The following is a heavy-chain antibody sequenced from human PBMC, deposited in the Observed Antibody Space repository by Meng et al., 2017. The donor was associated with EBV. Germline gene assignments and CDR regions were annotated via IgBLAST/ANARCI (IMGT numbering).Heavy chain of an antibody. V-gene: IGHV1-69*01. J-gene: IGHJ4*02. CDR3: ASESGRGFTPDY. Sequence: QVQVVQSGAEVKKPGSSVKASCKTSGGTFRSDAVSWVRQAPGQGLEWMGGLIPKSDAPYYAQKFQDRVTITADESTSTHYMDLSGLRSEDTAVYYCASESGRGFTPDYWGQGTLVTVSS. CDR2: LIPKSDAP. CDR1: GGTFRSDA. D-gene: IGHD3-10*01.